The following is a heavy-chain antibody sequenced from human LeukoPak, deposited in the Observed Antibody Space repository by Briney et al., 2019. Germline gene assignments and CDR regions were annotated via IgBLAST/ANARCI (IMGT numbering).Heavy chain of an antibody. CDR3: ARVFISRACSGGSCSLRTFDY. J-gene: IGHJ4*02. Sequence: ASVKVSCKASGYTFTTHYMHWVRQAPGQGLEWMGLIDPSGTTTNYAQKFRGRVTMTRDLSTSTDYMELSSLRSDDTAVYFCARVFISRACSGGSCSLRTFDYWGQGTLVTVSS. CDR1: GYTFTTHY. CDR2: IDPSGTTT. V-gene: IGHV1-46*01. D-gene: IGHD2-15*01.